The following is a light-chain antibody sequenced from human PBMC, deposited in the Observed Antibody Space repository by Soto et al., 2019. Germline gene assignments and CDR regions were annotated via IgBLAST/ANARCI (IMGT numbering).Light chain of an antibody. Sequence: QSVLTQPASVSGSPGQSITISCTGTSSDVGSYNLVSWYQQHPGKAPKLMIYEGSKRPSGVPDRFSGSKSGNTASLTVSGLQAEDEADYYCSSYAGSNTPYVFGTRTKVTVL. CDR3: SSYAGSNTPYV. CDR2: EGS. V-gene: IGLV2-14*02. CDR1: SSDVGSYNL. J-gene: IGLJ1*01.